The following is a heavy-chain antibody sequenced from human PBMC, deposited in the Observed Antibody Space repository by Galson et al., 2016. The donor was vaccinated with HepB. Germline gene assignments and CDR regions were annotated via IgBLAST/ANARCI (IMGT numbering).Heavy chain of an antibody. Sequence: CAISGDSVSSQSAAWSWIRQSPSRGLEWLGRTYYRSKWYNDYAVSVKGRISINPDTPKNQFSLQLNSVTPEDTAVYYCARDRGAYDSGYYLPDAFEIWGRGTLVAVSS. J-gene: IGHJ3*02. CDR3: ARDRGAYDSGYYLPDAFEI. D-gene: IGHD3-22*01. CDR2: TYYRSKWYN. CDR1: GDSVSSQSAA. V-gene: IGHV6-1*01.